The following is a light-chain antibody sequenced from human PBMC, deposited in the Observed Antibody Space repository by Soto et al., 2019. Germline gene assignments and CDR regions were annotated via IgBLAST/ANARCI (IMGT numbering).Light chain of an antibody. CDR1: QRVLYSSNNKTL. Sequence: DIVMTQSPEYLAVSLGERATINGKSSQRVLYSSNNKTLVAWYQQKPGQPPKLLIYWASTRDSGVPDRFSGSGSGRDFTLTISSLQAEDVAVYYCQQYYSPPRYTFGQGTRLGIK. CDR2: WAS. J-gene: IGKJ2*01. CDR3: QQYYSPPRYT. V-gene: IGKV4-1*01.